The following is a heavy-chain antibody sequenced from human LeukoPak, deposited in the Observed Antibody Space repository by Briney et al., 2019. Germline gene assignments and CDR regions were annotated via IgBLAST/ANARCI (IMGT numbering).Heavy chain of an antibody. V-gene: IGHV3-21*01. D-gene: IGHD3-22*01. CDR1: GFTFSSYS. CDR3: ARPQKNSITMIVVDTENDAFDI. CDR2: ISSSSSYI. Sequence: GGSLRLSCAASGFTFSSYSMNWVRQAPGKGLEWVSSISSSSSYIYYADSVKGRFTISRDNAKNSLYLQMNSLRAEDTAVYYCARPQKNSITMIVVDTENDAFDIWGQGTMVTVSS. J-gene: IGHJ3*02.